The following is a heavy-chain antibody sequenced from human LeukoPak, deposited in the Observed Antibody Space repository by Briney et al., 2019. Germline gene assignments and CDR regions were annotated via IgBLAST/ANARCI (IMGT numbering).Heavy chain of an antibody. D-gene: IGHD3-10*01. CDR1: GFTFSSYA. CDR3: ARADGSGTYQAANLDS. J-gene: IGHJ4*02. CDR2: ISYDGSNK. V-gene: IGHV3-30-3*01. Sequence: GGSLRLSCAASGFTFSSYAMHWVRQAPGKGLEWVAVISYDGSNKYYADSVKGRFTISRDNAKNSLYLQMNSLRAEDTAVYYCARADGSGTYQAANLDSWGQGTLVTVSS.